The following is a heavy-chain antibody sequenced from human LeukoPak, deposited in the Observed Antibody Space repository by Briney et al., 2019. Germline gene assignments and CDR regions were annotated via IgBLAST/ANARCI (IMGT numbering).Heavy chain of an antibody. Sequence: GGSLRLSCAASGLTISSYSMNWVRQAPGKGLQWVSYISSSSSTIYYADSVKGRFTISRDNAKNSLYLQMNSLRAEDTAVYYCAREDGYSYGTDWGQGTLVTVSS. CDR2: ISSSSSTI. CDR1: GLTISSYS. J-gene: IGHJ4*02. D-gene: IGHD5-18*01. V-gene: IGHV3-48*04. CDR3: AREDGYSYGTD.